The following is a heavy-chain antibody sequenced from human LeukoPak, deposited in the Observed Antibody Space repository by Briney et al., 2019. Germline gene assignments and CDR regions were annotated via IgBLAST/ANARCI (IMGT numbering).Heavy chain of an antibody. CDR1: GFTVSSNY. V-gene: IGHV3-53*01. CDR2: IYSGGST. D-gene: IGHD5-24*01. J-gene: IGHJ6*03. CDR3: ARDGYKSDYYYYYYMDV. Sequence: PGGSLRLSCAASGFTVSSNYMSWVRQAPGKGLEWVSVIYSGGSTYYADSVKGRFTISRDNAKNSLYLQMNSPRAEDTAVYYCARDGYKSDYYYYYYMDVWGKGTTVTVSS.